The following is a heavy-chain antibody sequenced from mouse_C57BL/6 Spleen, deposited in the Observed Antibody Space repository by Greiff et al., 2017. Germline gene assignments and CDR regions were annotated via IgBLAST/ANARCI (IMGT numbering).Heavy chain of an antibody. J-gene: IGHJ2*01. CDR2: ISYDGSN. CDR3: AREGLEGDFAY. Sequence: EVQVVESGPGLVKPSQSLSLTCSVTGYSITSGYYWNWIRQFPGNKLEWMGYISYDGSNNYNPTLKNRISITRDTSKNQFFLKLNSVTTEDTATYYGAREGLEGDFAYWGQGTTLTVSS. CDR1: GYSITSGYY. V-gene: IGHV3-6*01. D-gene: IGHD3-1*01.